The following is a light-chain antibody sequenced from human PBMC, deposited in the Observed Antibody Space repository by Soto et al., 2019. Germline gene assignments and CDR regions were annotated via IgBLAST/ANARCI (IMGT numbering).Light chain of an antibody. CDR2: LGS. V-gene: IGKV2-28*01. J-gene: IGKJ1*01. Sequence: DIVMTQSPLSLPVTPGEPASISCRSSQSLLHSDGYNYLDWYLQKRGQSPQLLIYLGSNRASGVPDRFTGSGSGTDFTLKISRVEAEDVGIYYCMKALQTPWSFGQGTKVEIK. CDR3: MKALQTPWS. CDR1: QSLLHSDGYNY.